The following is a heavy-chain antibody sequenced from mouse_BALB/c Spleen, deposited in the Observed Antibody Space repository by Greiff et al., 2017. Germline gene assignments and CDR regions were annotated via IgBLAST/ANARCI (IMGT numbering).Heavy chain of an antibody. V-gene: IGHV14-3*02. CDR2: IDPANGNT. Sequence: EVQGVESGAELVKPGASVKLSCTASGFNIKDTYMHWVKQRPEQGLEWIGRIDPANGNTKYDPKFQGKATITADTSSNTAYLQLSSLTSEDTAVYYCEPFYDGSSWFAYWGQGTLVTVSA. D-gene: IGHD2-3*01. CDR1: GFNIKDTY. J-gene: IGHJ3*01. CDR3: EPFYDGSSWFAY.